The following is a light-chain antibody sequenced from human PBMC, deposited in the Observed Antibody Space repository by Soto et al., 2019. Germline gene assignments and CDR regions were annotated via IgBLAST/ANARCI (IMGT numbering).Light chain of an antibody. CDR1: QSVGSK. V-gene: IGKV3-15*01. J-gene: IGKJ1*01. Sequence: ETVMTQSPATLSVSPGERATLSCRASQSVGSKLAWYQHKPGQAPRLLIYGASTRATAIPPRFSGSGSGTEFTLTISSLHSEDSAVYYCQQHYNWTPCTCGQGTTVEIK. CDR3: QQHYNWTPCT. CDR2: GAS.